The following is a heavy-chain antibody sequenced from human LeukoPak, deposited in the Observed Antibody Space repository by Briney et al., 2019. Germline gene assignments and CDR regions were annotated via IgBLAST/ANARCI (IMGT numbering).Heavy chain of an antibody. D-gene: IGHD2-8*01. J-gene: IGHJ5*02. V-gene: IGHV4-39*07. CDR3: ARVQGMVYATTPNWFDP. CDR1: GGSISSSSYY. CDR2: IYYSGST. Sequence: SETLSLTCTVSGGSISSSSYYWGWIRQPPGKGLEWIGSIYYSGSTYYNPSLKSRVTISVDTSKNQFSLKLSSVTAADTAVYYCARVQGMVYATTPNWFDPWGQGTQVTVSS.